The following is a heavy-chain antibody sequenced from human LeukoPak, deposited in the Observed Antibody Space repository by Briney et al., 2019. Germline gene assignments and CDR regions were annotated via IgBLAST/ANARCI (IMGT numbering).Heavy chain of an antibody. J-gene: IGHJ6*03. D-gene: IGHD3-9*01. V-gene: IGHV5-51*01. Sequence: GESLKISCKVSGYSFTSYWIGWVRQMPGKGLEWMGIIYPGDSDTRYSPSFQGQVTISADKSISTAYLQWSSLKASDTAMYYCARRSYDTLGGYYYYYMDVWGKGTTVTVSS. CDR1: GYSFTSYW. CDR3: ARRSYDTLGGYYYYYMDV. CDR2: IYPGDSDT.